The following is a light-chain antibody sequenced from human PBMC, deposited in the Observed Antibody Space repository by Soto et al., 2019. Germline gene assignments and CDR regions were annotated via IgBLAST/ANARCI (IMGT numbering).Light chain of an antibody. Sequence: QSALTQPASVSGSPGQSITISCTGTSSDVGTYNYVSWYQQHPGNAPKLMIYDVSNRPSGVSDRFSGSKSGNTASLTISGLQAEDEADYYCSSYTCSSTSVGFGGGTKLTVL. CDR1: SSDVGTYNY. CDR2: DVS. CDR3: SSYTCSSTSVG. J-gene: IGLJ2*01. V-gene: IGLV2-14*01.